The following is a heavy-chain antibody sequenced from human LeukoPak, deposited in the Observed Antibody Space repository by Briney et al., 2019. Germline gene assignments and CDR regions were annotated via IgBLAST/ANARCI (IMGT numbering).Heavy chain of an antibody. CDR3: ARAPIVVVVAATHDAFDI. Sequence: SETLSLTCAVYGGSFSGYYWSWIRQPPGKGLEWIGEINHSGSTNYNPSLKSRVTISVDTSKNQFSLKLSSLTAADTAVYYCARAPIVVVVAATHDAFDIWGQGTMVTVSS. CDR2: INHSGST. V-gene: IGHV4-34*01. D-gene: IGHD2-15*01. CDR1: GGSFSGYY. J-gene: IGHJ3*02.